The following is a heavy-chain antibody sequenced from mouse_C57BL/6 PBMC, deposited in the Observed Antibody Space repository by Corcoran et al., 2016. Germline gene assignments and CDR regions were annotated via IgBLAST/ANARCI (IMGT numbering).Heavy chain of an antibody. CDR2: INTYSGVP. D-gene: IGHD3-1*01. V-gene: IGHV9-3*01. CDR1: GYTFTTYG. J-gene: IGHJ1*03. Sequence: QIQLVQSGPELKKPGETVKISCKASGYTFTTYGMSWVKQAPGKGLKWMGWINTYSGVPTYADDFKGRFAFSLETSASTAYLQINNLKNEDTATYFCARRAFDVWGTGTTVTVSS. CDR3: ARRAFDV.